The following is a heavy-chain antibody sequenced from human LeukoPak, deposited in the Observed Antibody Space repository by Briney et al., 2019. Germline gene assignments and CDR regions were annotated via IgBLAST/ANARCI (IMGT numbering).Heavy chain of an antibody. CDR3: AGVQSQNYYAMDV. J-gene: IGHJ6*02. Sequence: SETLSLTCTVSGGSVTSGSHYWSWVRQPPGRGLEWIGNIYYSGNANYNPSLKSRVTMSVDRSKNQLSLKLSSVTAADTAVYYCAGVQSQNYYAMDVWGQGTTVTVSS. CDR1: GGSVTSGSHY. V-gene: IGHV4-61*01. CDR2: IYYSGNA.